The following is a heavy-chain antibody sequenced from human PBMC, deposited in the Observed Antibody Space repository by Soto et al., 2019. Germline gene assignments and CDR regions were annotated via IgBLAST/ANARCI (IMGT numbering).Heavy chain of an antibody. V-gene: IGHV3-30*18. Sequence: GGSLRLSCAASGFTFSSYGMHWVRQAPGKGLEWVAVISYDGSNKYYADTVKGRFTISRDNSKNTLYLQMNSLRAEDTAVYYCAKDRGAVAGTSRSPGNYYYYGMDVWGQGTTVTVSS. CDR2: ISYDGSNK. CDR3: AKDRGAVAGTSRSPGNYYYYGMDV. J-gene: IGHJ6*02. D-gene: IGHD6-19*01. CDR1: GFTFSSYG.